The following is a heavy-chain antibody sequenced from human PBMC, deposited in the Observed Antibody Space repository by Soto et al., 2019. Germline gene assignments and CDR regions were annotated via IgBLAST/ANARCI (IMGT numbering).Heavy chain of an antibody. V-gene: IGHV4-31*03. D-gene: IGHD2-21*02. CDR3: ARVCGGDCHYGMDV. CDR1: GGSISSGGYY. Sequence: QVQLQESDPGLVKPSQTLSLTCTVSGGSISSGGYYWSWIRQHPGKGLEWIGYIYYSGSTYYNPSLKSRVTISVDTSKNQFSLKLSSVTAADTAVYYCARVCGGDCHYGMDVWGQGTTVTVSS. J-gene: IGHJ6*02. CDR2: IYYSGST.